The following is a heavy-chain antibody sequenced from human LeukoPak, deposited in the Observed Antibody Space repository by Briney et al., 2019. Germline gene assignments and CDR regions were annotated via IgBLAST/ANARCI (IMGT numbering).Heavy chain of an antibody. J-gene: IGHJ4*02. Sequence: SETLSLTCTVSGGSISSSSYYWGWVRRPPGKGLEWIGSIYYSGSTYYNPSLKSRVTISVDTSKNQFSLKLSSVTAADTAVYYCARRGGIAVHWGQGTLVTVSS. CDR1: GGSISSSSYY. D-gene: IGHD6-19*01. V-gene: IGHV4-39*01. CDR3: ARRGGIAVH. CDR2: IYYSGST.